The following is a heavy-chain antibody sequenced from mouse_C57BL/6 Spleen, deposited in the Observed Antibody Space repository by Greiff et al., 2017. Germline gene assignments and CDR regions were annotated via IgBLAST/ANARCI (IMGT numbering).Heavy chain of an antibody. CDR2: IDPEDGET. Sequence: DVQLQESGAELVKPGASVKLSCTASGFNIKDYYMHWVKQRTEQGLEWIGRIDPEDGETKYAPKFQGKATITADTSSKPAYLQLSSLTSEDTAVYYCARCSTPYYYAMDYWGQGTSVTVSS. CDR3: ARCSTPYYYAMDY. V-gene: IGHV14-2*01. J-gene: IGHJ4*01. D-gene: IGHD2-1*01. CDR1: GFNIKDYY.